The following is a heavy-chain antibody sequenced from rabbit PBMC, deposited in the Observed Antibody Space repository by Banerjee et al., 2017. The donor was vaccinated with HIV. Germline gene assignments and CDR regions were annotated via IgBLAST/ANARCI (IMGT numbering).Heavy chain of an antibody. V-gene: IGHV1S40*01. Sequence: QSLEESGGGLVKPGASLTLTCKASGFSFNSGDDMCWVGQAPGKGLEWIACIYAGSSSNTYSATWAKGRFTISKTSSTTVTLQMTSLTAADTATYFCARDLDGVIGWNFGWWGQGTLVTVS. CDR2: IYAGSSSNT. CDR3: ARDLDGVIGWNFGW. J-gene: IGHJ4*01. D-gene: IGHD1-1*01. CDR1: GFSFNSGDD.